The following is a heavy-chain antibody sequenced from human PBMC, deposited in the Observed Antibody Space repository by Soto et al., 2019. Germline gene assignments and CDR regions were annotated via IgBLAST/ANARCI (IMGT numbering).Heavy chain of an antibody. CDR2: IIPIFGTA. CDR3: ASPAPYESRVGEVVPAATPRDIYGMDV. J-gene: IGHJ6*02. CDR1: GGTFSSYA. V-gene: IGHV1-69*13. D-gene: IGHD2-2*01. Sequence: ASVKVSCKASGGTFSSYAISWVRQAPGQGLEWMGGIIPIFGTANYAQKFQGRVTITADESTSTAYMELSSLRSEDTAVYYCASPAPYESRVGEVVPAATPRDIYGMDVWGQGTTVTVSS.